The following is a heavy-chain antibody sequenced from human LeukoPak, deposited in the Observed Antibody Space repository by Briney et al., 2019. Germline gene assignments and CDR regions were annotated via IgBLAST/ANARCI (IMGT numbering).Heavy chain of an antibody. Sequence: PGGSLRLSCAASGFTFSSYSMNWVRQAPGKGLEWVSSISSSSSYIYYADSEKGRFTISRDNAKNSLYLQMNSLRAEDTAVYYCARDRADAWTFDYWGQGTLVTVSS. CDR1: GFTFSSYS. V-gene: IGHV3-21*01. J-gene: IGHJ4*02. CDR3: ARDRADAWTFDY. CDR2: ISSSSSYI. D-gene: IGHD1-1*01.